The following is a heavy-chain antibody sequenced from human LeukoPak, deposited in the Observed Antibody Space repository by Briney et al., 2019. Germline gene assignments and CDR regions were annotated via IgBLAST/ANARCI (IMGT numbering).Heavy chain of an antibody. Sequence: EGSLRLSCAASGFNFGVYWMSWVRQAPGKGLEWVATMSQDGHYVYYVDSVKGRFYISRDNARNSLYLQMDSLRAEDTAVYYCAREYYSSFDFWGQGALVTVSS. V-gene: IGHV3-7*01. CDR2: MSQDGHYV. CDR1: GFNFGVYW. CDR3: AREYYSSFDF. D-gene: IGHD2-21*01. J-gene: IGHJ4*02.